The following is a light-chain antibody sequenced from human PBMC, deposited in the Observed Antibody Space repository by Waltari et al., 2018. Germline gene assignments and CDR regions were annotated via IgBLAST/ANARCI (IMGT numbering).Light chain of an antibody. V-gene: IGLV2-14*03. CDR2: DVS. CDR3: SSYISSSTLEL. J-gene: IGLJ2*01. Sequence: QSALTQPASVSASPGPSITISCTGTSSDVGGYNYVSWYQQHPGKAPKLMLYDVSNRPSGVSNRFSGSKSGNTASLTISGLQAEDEADYYCSSYISSSTLELFGGGTSLTVL. CDR1: SSDVGGYNY.